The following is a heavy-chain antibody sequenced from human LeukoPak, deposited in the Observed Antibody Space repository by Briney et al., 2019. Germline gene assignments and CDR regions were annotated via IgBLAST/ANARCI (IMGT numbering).Heavy chain of an antibody. D-gene: IGHD6-6*01. CDR1: GGSISSSNW. CDR2: IYHSGST. J-gene: IGHJ4*02. Sequence: PSGTLSLTCAVSGGSISSSNWWSWVRQPPGKGLEWIGEIYHSGSTNYNPSLKSRVTISLDTSKNQFSLKLSSVTAADTAVYYCARDFFEYSSPSYFDYWGQGTLVTVSS. CDR3: ARDFFEYSSPSYFDY. V-gene: IGHV4-4*02.